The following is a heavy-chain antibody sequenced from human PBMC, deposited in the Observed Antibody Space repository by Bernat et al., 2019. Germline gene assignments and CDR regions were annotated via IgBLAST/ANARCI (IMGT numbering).Heavy chain of an antibody. CDR2: ISYDESNK. Sequence: QVQLVESGGGVVQPGRSLRLSCAASGFTFSSYGMHWVRKAPGKGLEGVAVISYDESNKYYADSVKCRFTISRDNSKNTLYLQMNSMRAEDTAVYYCAKEVGYCSGGSCYYYYGMDVWGQGTTVTVSS. J-gene: IGHJ6*02. CDR1: GFTFSSYG. V-gene: IGHV3-30*18. CDR3: AKEVGYCSGGSCYYYYGMDV. D-gene: IGHD2-15*01.